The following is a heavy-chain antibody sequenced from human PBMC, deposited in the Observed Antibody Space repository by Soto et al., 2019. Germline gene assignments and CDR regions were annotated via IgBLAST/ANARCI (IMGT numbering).Heavy chain of an antibody. V-gene: IGHV4-4*07. CDR1: GGSISSYY. D-gene: IGHD6-13*01. CDR3: ARGGSSSWYPDYYYYYGMDV. Sequence: PSETLSLTCTVSGGSISSYYWSWIRQPAGKGLEWIGRIYTSGSTNYNPSLKSRVTMSVDTSKNQFSLKLSSVTAADTAVYYCARGGSSSWYPDYYYYYGMDVWGQGTPVTVSS. CDR2: IYTSGST. J-gene: IGHJ6*02.